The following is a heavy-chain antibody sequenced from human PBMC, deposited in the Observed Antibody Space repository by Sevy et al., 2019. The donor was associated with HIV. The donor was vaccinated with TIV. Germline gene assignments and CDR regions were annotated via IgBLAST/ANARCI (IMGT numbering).Heavy chain of an antibody. CDR2: IYYSGST. CDR3: ARGEMATITGDFDY. J-gene: IGHJ4*02. V-gene: IGHV4-39*01. Sequence: SETLSLTCTVSGGSISSSSYYWGWIRQPPGKGLEWIGSIYYSGSTYYNPSLKSRVTISIDTSKNQFSLKLSSVTAADTAVYYCARGEMATITGDFDYWGQGTLVTVSS. CDR1: GGSISSSSYY. D-gene: IGHD5-12*01.